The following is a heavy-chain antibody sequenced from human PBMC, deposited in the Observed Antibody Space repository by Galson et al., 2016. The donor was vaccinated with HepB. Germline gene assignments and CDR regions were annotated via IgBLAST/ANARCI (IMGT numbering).Heavy chain of an antibody. CDR1: GFDVNNNY. CDR2: IYAGGST. D-gene: IGHD1-26*01. J-gene: IGHJ3*02. CDR3: ARVGSIEGGIRGAVDI. Sequence: SLRLSCAVSGFDVNNNYMSWVRQAPGKGLEWVSVIYAGGSTSYADSVRGRFTVSRDRSKNTLLLQMNSLRVEDTAVYYWARVGSIEGGIRGAVDIWGQGTMVSVSS. V-gene: IGHV3-66*01.